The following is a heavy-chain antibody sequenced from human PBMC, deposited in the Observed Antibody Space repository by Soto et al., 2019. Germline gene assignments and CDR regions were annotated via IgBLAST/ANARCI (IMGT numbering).Heavy chain of an antibody. CDR1: GFTLSSYA. CDR2: ISDSGYNT. CDR3: AKGERVVVPAPYL. J-gene: IGHJ4*02. V-gene: IGHV3-23*01. Sequence: EVQLLEFGGGLVQPGGSLRLSCVASGFTLSSYAMSWVRQAPRKGLEWVSGISDSGYNTYYVDSVKGRFTVSRDNSKNTVYLQMNSLRAEDTAVYYCAKGERVVVPAPYLWGQGTRVTVSS. D-gene: IGHD2-15*01.